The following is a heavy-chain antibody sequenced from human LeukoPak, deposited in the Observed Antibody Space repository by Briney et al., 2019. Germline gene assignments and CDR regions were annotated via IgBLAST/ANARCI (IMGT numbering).Heavy chain of an antibody. D-gene: IGHD2-2*01. CDR1: GFTFSDYY. J-gene: IGHJ5*02. CDR3: ARDLGCSSTSCFAFVGWFDP. V-gene: IGHV3-11*01. CDR2: ISSSCSTI. Sequence: GGSLRLSCAASGFTFSDYYMSWIRQAPGKGLEWVSYISSSCSTIYYADSVKGRFTISRDNAKNSLYLQMNSLRAEDTAVYYCARDLGCSSTSCFAFVGWFDPWGQGTLVTVSS.